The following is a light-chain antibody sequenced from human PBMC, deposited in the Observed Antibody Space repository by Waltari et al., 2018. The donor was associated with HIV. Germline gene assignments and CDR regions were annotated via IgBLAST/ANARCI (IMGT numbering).Light chain of an antibody. J-gene: IGLJ1*01. Sequence: QSVLTQPPSASGTPGQRVTISCSGSSSNIGSNTVNWYQHLPGTAPKLLIYHNKQRPSGVPDRFSGSKSGTSASLAISGLQSEDEADYYCSSLTSGSTRYVFGTGTKVTVL. CDR2: HNK. V-gene: IGLV1-44*01. CDR1: SSNIGSNT. CDR3: SSLTSGSTRYV.